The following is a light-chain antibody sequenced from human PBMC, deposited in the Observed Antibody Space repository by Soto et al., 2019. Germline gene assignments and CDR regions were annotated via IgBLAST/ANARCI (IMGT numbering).Light chain of an antibody. CDR3: LRYGDSPPAYT. CDR2: GAS. J-gene: IGKJ2*01. Sequence: EIVLTQSPGTVSLSPGERATLSCRASQSVSSRNLAWYRQKPGQAPSLLIFGASNRATGIPDRLSGSGSGTDFTLTISRREPEDCAVYYCLRYGDSPPAYTFGQGTKLEIK. V-gene: IGKV3-20*01. CDR1: QSVSSRN.